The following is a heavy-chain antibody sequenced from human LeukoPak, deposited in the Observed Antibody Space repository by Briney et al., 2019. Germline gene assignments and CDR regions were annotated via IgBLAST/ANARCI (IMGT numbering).Heavy chain of an antibody. CDR1: GFTFTNYW. V-gene: IGHV3-74*01. Sequence: GGSLRLSCAASGFTFTNYWIHWVRQAPGKGLVWVSRIKSDGTSINYADSVKGRFTISRDNTKNTVYLQMNSLTAEDTAVYYCARGMFGGYCTDYWGQGTLVTVSS. CDR2: IKSDGTSI. CDR3: ARGMFGGYCTDY. D-gene: IGHD3-3*01. J-gene: IGHJ4*02.